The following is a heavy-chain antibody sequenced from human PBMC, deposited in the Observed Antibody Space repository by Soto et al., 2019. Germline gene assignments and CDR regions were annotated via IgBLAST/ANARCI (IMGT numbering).Heavy chain of an antibody. J-gene: IGHJ4*02. Sequence: ASVKVSCKSSGGTFSSYSISWVRQAPGQGLEWMGGIIPIFGTANYAQKFQGRVTITADESTSTAYMELSSLRSEDTAVYYCASGVVVAAIYFDYWGQGTLVTVSS. V-gene: IGHV1-69*13. D-gene: IGHD2-15*01. CDR3: ASGVVVAAIYFDY. CDR2: IIPIFGTA. CDR1: GGTFSSYS.